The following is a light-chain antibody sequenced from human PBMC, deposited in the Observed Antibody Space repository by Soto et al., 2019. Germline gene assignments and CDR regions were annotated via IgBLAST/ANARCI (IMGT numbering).Light chain of an antibody. V-gene: IGKV1-39*01. J-gene: IGKJ2*01. CDR1: QSISNY. CDR2: IAS. CDR3: QQSYSTPYT. Sequence: DIHMTQSPSSLSASVGDRVTITFRASQSISNYLNWYQQKPGKAPNLLIYIASNLHSGAPSRFSGSGSGTDFTLTISSLQPEDFATYYRQQSYSTPYTFGQGTKVDIK.